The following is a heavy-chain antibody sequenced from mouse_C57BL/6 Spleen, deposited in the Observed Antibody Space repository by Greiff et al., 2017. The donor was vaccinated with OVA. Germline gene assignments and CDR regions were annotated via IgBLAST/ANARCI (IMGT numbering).Heavy chain of an antibody. Sequence: VKLQESGAELVRPGASVKLSCKASGYTFTDYYINWVKQRPGQGLEWIARIYPGSGNTYYNEKFKGKATLTAEKSSSTAYMQLSSLTSEDSAVYFCASSIYYDYDEAYYFDYWGQGTTLTVSS. CDR2: IYPGSGNT. CDR1: GYTFTDYY. V-gene: IGHV1-76*01. D-gene: IGHD2-4*01. J-gene: IGHJ2*01. CDR3: ASSIYYDYDEAYYFDY.